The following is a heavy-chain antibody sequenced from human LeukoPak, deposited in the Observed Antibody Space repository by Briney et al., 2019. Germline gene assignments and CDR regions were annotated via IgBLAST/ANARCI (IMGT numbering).Heavy chain of an antibody. CDR1: GYTFTGFH. CDR3: ARVAVEMASWFDP. D-gene: IGHD5-24*01. CDR2: INPNSGAT. J-gene: IGHJ5*02. Sequence: ASVKVSCKASGYTFTGFHMHWVRRAPGQGLEWMGWINPNSGATNYAQKFQGRVTMTRDTSISTVYMDLSSLTSDDTAIHYCARVAVEMASWFDPWGQGTLVTVSS. V-gene: IGHV1-2*02.